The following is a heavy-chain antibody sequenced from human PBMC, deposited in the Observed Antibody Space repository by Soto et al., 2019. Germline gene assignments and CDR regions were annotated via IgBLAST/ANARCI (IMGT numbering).Heavy chain of an antibody. CDR1: GGTFSSYT. V-gene: IGHV1-69*08. J-gene: IGHJ5*02. CDR3: ARDQGYDCVWGSYLP. D-gene: IGHD3-16*02. CDR2: IIPILGIA. Sequence: QVQLVQSGAEVKKPGSSVKVSCKASGGTFSSYTISWVRQAPGQGLEWMGRIIPILGIANYAQKFQGRVTITADKSTGTAYMELSSLTSEDTAVYYCARDQGYDCVWGSYLPWGQGTLVTVSS.